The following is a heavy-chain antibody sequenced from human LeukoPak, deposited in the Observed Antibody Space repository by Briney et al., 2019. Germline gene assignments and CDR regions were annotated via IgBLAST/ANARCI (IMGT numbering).Heavy chain of an antibody. Sequence: SVKVSCKASGGTFSSYAISWVRQAPGQGLEWMGGIIPIFGTANYAQKFQGRVTITADESTSTAYMELSSLRSEDTAMYYCVSSSWYWFDPWGQGTLVTVSS. J-gene: IGHJ5*02. V-gene: IGHV1-69*13. CDR1: GGTFSSYA. D-gene: IGHD6-13*01. CDR3: VSSSWYWFDP. CDR2: IIPIFGTA.